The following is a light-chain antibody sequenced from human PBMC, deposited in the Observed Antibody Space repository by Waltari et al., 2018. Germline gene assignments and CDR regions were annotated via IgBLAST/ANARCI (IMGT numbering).Light chain of an antibody. CDR2: DAS. CDR1: QRFSRS. CDR3: QKYGTLPAT. V-gene: IGKV3-20*01. J-gene: IGKJ1*01. Sequence: EIMLTQSPATLPFSPGERAPLSGRASQRFSRSLAWYQNKPGQAPRLLIYDASSRATGIPDRFSGSGSGTDFSLTISRLEPEDFAVYYCQKYGTLPATFGQGTKVEIK.